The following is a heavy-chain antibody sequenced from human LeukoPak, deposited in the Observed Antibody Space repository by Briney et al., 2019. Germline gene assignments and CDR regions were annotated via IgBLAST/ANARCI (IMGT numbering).Heavy chain of an antibody. D-gene: IGHD3-9*01. V-gene: IGHV3-23*01. J-gene: IGHJ4*02. CDR2: ISGSGGST. CDR3: AKRPAYYDILTGYYTYYFDY. CDR1: GFTFSSYA. Sequence: GGSLRLSCAASGFTFSSYAMSWVRQAPGKGLEWVSAISGSGGSTYYADSVKGRFTISRDNSKNTLYLQMNSLRAEDTAVYCCAKRPAYYDILTGYYTYYFDYWGQGTLVTVSS.